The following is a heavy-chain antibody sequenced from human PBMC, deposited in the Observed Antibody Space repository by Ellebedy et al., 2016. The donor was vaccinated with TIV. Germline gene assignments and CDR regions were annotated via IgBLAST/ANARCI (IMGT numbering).Heavy chain of an antibody. CDR2: IKEDGSEK. Sequence: GESLKISXAASGFSFSSFWMSWVRQAPGKGLEWLANIKEDGSEKHHVDSVKGRFTISRDNPKNSLYLQMNSLRAEDTAVYYCARVWGADEGLDIWGQGTMVTVSS. V-gene: IGHV3-7*01. CDR3: ARVWGADEGLDI. CDR1: GFSFSSFW. D-gene: IGHD3-16*01. J-gene: IGHJ3*02.